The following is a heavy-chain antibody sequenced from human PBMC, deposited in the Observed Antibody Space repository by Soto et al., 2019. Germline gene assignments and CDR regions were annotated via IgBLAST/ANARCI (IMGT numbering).Heavy chain of an antibody. J-gene: IGHJ6*02. CDR2: ISRNGDRT. D-gene: IGHD3-3*01. V-gene: IGHV3-23*01. CDR1: GFTFWNYA. Sequence: GGSLRLCCEASGFTFWNYAMTWVRQAPGKGPEWVSSISRNGDRTYYVDSVKGRFIISRDNSENTLFLQMDSLRAEDAAICYCVKDWSGEKCPCMDVWGQGTTITVSS. CDR3: VKDWSGEKCPCMDV.